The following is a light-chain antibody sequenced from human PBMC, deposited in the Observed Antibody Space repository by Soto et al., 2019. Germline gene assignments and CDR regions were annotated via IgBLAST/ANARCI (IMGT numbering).Light chain of an antibody. Sequence: QSVLTQPASVSGSPGQSITISCTGTSSDVGGYNYVSWYQHHPGSAPKLLIYEVSNRPSGVSNRFSGSKSGNTASLTISGLQAEDEADYYCCSYTNTHTRVFGGGTKLTVL. J-gene: IGLJ3*02. CDR1: SSDVGGYNY. CDR3: CSYTNTHTRV. CDR2: EVS. V-gene: IGLV2-14*01.